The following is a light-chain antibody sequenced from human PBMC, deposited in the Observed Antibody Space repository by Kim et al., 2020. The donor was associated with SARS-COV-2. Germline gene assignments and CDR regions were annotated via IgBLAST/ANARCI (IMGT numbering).Light chain of an antibody. CDR1: SSNIGSNT. J-gene: IGLJ3*02. V-gene: IGLV1-44*01. CDR3: AAWDNSLNGRV. CDR2: SNN. Sequence: ELTQPPSASGTPGQRVTISCSGSSSNIGSNTVNWYQQLPGTAPKLLIYSNNQRPSGVPDRFSGSKSGTSASLAISGLQSEDEADYYCAAWDNSLNGRVFVGGTQLTVL.